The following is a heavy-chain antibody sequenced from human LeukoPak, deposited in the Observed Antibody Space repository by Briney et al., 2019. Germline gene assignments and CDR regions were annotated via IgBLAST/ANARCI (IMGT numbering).Heavy chain of an antibody. CDR2: ISSSSSYI. D-gene: IGHD6-19*01. V-gene: IGHV3-21*01. CDR3: ARGGRGIAVAPGGYYYGMDV. CDR1: GCTFSSYS. J-gene: IGHJ6*02. Sequence: GGSLRLSCAASGCTFSSYSMNWVRQAPGKGLEWVSSISSSSSYIYYADSVKGRFTISRDNAKNSLYLQMNSLRAEDTAVYYCARGGRGIAVAPGGYYYGMDVWGQGTTVTVSS.